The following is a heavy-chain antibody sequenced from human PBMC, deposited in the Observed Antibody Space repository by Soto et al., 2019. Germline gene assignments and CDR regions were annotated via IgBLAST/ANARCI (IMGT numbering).Heavy chain of an antibody. CDR1: GFTFSSYG. CDR2: ISYDGSNK. D-gene: IGHD6-19*01. V-gene: IGHV3-30*03. J-gene: IGHJ4*02. CDR3: ASERPRYYSSGLKYYFDY. Sequence: GGSLRLPCAASGFTFSSYGMHWVRQAPGKGLEWVAVISYDGSNKYYADSVKGRFTISRDNSKNTLYLQMNSLRAEDTAVYYCASERPRYYSSGLKYYFDYWGQGTLVTVSS.